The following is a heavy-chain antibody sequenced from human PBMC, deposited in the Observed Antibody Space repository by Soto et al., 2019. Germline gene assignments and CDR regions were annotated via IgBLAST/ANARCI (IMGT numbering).Heavy chain of an antibody. V-gene: IGHV4-59*01. D-gene: IGHD3-22*01. J-gene: IGHJ5*01. Sequence: PSETLSLTCTVSGGSISSYYWSWIRQPPGKGLEWIGYIYYSGSTNYNPSLKSTLYLQMSSLRAEDTAIYYCAKARCTSSTCYVPDSWGQGTLVTVSS. CDR1: GGSISSYY. CDR2: IYYSGST. CDR3: VPDS.